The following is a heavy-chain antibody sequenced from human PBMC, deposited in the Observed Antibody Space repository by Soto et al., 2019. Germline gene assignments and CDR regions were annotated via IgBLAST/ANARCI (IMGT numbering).Heavy chain of an antibody. CDR1: GGSIGSGGYS. CDR2: IYYSGST. D-gene: IGHD3-10*01. CDR3: AKGGGSGSYFDY. J-gene: IGHJ4*02. Sequence: PSETLSLTCAVSGGSIGSGGYSWSWIRQPPGKGLEWIGYIYYSGSTYYNPSLQRRVTISVDRSKNQFSLKLSSVTAADTAVYYCAKGGGSGSYFDYWGQGTLVTVSS. V-gene: IGHV4-30-2*01.